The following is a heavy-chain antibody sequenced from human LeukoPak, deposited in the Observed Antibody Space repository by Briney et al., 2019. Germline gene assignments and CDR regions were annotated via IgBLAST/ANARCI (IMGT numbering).Heavy chain of an antibody. J-gene: IGHJ3*02. CDR1: GFTFSDYW. V-gene: IGHV3-7*03. CDR3: ARQYSSSWYDAFDI. D-gene: IGHD6-13*01. CDR2: IKQDGTEK. Sequence: PRGSLRLSCAASGFTFSDYWMSWVRQAPGKGLEWVANIKQDGTEKYYVDSVKGRFTISRDNAENSLYLQMNSLRAEDTAVYYCARQYSSSWYDAFDIWGQGTMVTVSS.